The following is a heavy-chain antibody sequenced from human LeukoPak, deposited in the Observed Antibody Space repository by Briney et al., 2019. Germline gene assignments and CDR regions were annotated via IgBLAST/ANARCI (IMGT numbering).Heavy chain of an antibody. J-gene: IGHJ4*02. CDR1: GDSISTYY. Sequence: PSETLSLTCTVSGDSISTYYWNWIRQPPGGGLEWIGYIYYSGSTNYNPSLESRVTISLDTSENQFSLKLSSVTAADTAVYYCARLTRQQPYYFDYWGQGTLVTVSS. V-gene: IGHV4-59*01. D-gene: IGHD6-13*01. CDR3: ARLTRQQPYYFDY. CDR2: IYYSGST.